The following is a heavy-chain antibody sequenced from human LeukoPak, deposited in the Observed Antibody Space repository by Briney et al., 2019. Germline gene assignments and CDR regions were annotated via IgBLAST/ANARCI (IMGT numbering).Heavy chain of an antibody. D-gene: IGHD3-22*01. J-gene: IGHJ3*02. CDR2: IKQDGSEK. V-gene: IGHV3-7*01. CDR1: GFIFSSYW. Sequence: GGSLRLSCAASGFIFSSYWMSWVRQAPGKGLEWVANIKQDGSEKYYVDSVKGRFTISRDNAKNSLYLQMNSLRAEDTAVYYCARMIVSGDAFDIWGQGTMVTVSS. CDR3: ARMIVSGDAFDI.